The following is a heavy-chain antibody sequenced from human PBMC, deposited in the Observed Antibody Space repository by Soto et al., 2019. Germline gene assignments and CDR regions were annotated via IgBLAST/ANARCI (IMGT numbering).Heavy chain of an antibody. CDR3: ARDRNWNYGGGDNLFDP. CDR1: GHSVSSNSAA. CDR2: TYYMSKWYN. V-gene: IGHV6-1*01. Sequence: SHTLSLTCAISGHSVSSNSAAWKWIRQSPSRGLEWLGRTYYMSKWYNDYAVSVKSRITINPDTSKNQFSLQLNSVTPEDTAVYYCARDRNWNYGGGDNLFDPCGQGTLVTVSS. J-gene: IGHJ5*02. D-gene: IGHD1-7*01.